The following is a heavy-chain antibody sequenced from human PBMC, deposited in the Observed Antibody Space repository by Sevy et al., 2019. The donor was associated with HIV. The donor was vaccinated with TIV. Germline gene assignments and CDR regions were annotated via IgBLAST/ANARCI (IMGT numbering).Heavy chain of an antibody. Sequence: GGSLRLSCVVSGITFSTSGMHWVRQAPGKGLEWVAVISYDGSNKYYADSVKGRFTISRDNSKNTLYLQMNSLRAEDTAVYYCAKDGGSGGFDIWGQGTMVTVSS. D-gene: IGHD2-15*01. CDR1: GITFSTSG. J-gene: IGHJ3*02. CDR2: ISYDGSNK. V-gene: IGHV3-30*18. CDR3: AKDGGSGGFDI.